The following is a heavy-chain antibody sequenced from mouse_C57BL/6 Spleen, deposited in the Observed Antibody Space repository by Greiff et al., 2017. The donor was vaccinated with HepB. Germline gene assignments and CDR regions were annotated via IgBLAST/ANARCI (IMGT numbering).Heavy chain of an antibody. CDR3: ARDSRGFDY. J-gene: IGHJ2*01. D-gene: IGHD6-1*01. V-gene: IGHV5-4*01. Sequence: EVKLQESGGGLVKPGGSLKLSCAASGFTFSSYAMSWVRQTPEKRLEWVATISDGGSYTYYPDNVKGRFTISRDNAKNNLYLQMSHLKSEDTAMYYCARDSRGFDYWGQGTTLTVSS. CDR2: ISDGGSYT. CDR1: GFTFSSYA.